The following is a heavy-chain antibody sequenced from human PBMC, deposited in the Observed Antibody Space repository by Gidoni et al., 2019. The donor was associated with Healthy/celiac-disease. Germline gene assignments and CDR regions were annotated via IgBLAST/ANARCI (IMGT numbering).Heavy chain of an antibody. CDR2: IIPIFGTA. V-gene: IGHV1-69*01. Sequence: QVQLVQSGAEVKKPGSSLKVSCKASGGTFSSYAISRVRQAPGQGLEWMGGIIPIFGTANYAQKCQGRVTITADESTSTAYMELSSLRSEDTAVYYCARDTSSGSGGDYWGQGTLVTVSS. CDR1: GGTFSSYA. J-gene: IGHJ4*02. CDR3: ARDTSSGSGGDY. D-gene: IGHD6-19*01.